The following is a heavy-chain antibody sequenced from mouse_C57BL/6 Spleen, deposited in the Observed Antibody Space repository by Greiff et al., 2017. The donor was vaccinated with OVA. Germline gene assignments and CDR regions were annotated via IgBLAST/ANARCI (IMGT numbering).Heavy chain of an antibody. CDR3: ARGHYYGSLWFAY. Sequence: VQLQQSGTELVKPGASVKLSCKASGYTFTSYWMHWVKQRPGQGLEWIGNINPSNGGTNYNEKFKSKATLTVDKSSSTAYMQLSSLTSEDSAVYYCARGHYYGSLWFAYWGQGTLVTVSA. CDR2: INPSNGGT. CDR1: GYTFTSYW. D-gene: IGHD1-1*01. J-gene: IGHJ3*01. V-gene: IGHV1-53*01.